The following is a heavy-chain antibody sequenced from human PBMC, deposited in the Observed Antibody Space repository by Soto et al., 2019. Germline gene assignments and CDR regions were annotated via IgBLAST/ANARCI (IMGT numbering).Heavy chain of an antibody. CDR3: ARGQTRWSGYPPFDP. J-gene: IGHJ5*02. CDR2: INHSGST. D-gene: IGHD3-3*01. V-gene: IGHV4-34*01. Sequence: SETLSLTCAVYGGSFSGYYWSWIRQPPGKGLEWIGEINHSGSTNYNPSLKSRVTISVDTSKNQFSLKLSSVTAADTAVYYCARGQTRWSGYPPFDPWGQGTLVTVSS. CDR1: GGSFSGYY.